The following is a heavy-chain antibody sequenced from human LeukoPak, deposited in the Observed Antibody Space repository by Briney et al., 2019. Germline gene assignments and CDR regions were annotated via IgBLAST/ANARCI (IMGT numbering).Heavy chain of an antibody. CDR3: ARGAPGYSSGRTDY. J-gene: IGHJ4*02. CDR2: INPNSGGT. Sequence: GASVKVSCKASGYTFTGYYMHWVRQAPGQGLEWMGWINPNSGGTNYAQKFQGRVTMTRDTSISTAYMELSRLRSDDTAVYYCARGAPGYSSGRTDYWGQGTLVTVSS. V-gene: IGHV1-2*02. D-gene: IGHD6-19*01. CDR1: GYTFTGYY.